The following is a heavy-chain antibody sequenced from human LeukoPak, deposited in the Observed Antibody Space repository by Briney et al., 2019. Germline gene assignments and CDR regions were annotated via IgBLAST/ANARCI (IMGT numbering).Heavy chain of an antibody. V-gene: IGHV3-53*01. J-gene: IGHJ4*02. CDR1: GFAVSSNY. Sequence: GGSLRLSCAASGFAVSSNYMSWVRQAPGKGLEWVSVIYSGGSTYYADSVKGRFTISRDNSKNTLYLQMNSLRAEDTAVYYCARASHPVYYYDSSGYYWGYWGQGTLVTVSS. CDR3: ARASHPVYYYDSSGYYWGY. D-gene: IGHD3-22*01. CDR2: IYSGGST.